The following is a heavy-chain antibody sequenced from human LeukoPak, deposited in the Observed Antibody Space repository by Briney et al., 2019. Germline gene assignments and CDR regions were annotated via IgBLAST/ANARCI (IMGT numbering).Heavy chain of an antibody. V-gene: IGHV1-3*01. CDR1: GYTFTSYA. J-gene: IGHJ5*02. D-gene: IGHD3-10*01. CDR3: ARENGSGNYYNRRYNWFDP. Sequence: ASVKVSCKASGYTFTSYAMHWVRQAPGQRLEWMGWINAGNGNTKYSQKFQGRVTITRDTSASTAHMELSSLRSEDTAVYYCARENGSGNYYNRRYNWFDPWGQGTLVTVSS. CDR2: INAGNGNT.